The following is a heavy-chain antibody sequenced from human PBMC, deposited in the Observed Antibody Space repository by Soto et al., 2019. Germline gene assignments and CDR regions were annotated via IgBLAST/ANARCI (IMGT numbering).Heavy chain of an antibody. V-gene: IGHV1-2*02. Sequence: QVQLVQSGAEVKKPGASVKVSCKASGYTFTGYFVHWVRQAPGQGLEWMGWINPNSGDRKYAQKFQGRVTMTRDTSINTAYMELSRLRSDDTAVYYYARSLSTIGARPDYWGQGTLATVSS. CDR3: ARSLSTIGARPDY. CDR1: GYTFTGYF. CDR2: INPNSGDR. D-gene: IGHD6-6*01. J-gene: IGHJ4*02.